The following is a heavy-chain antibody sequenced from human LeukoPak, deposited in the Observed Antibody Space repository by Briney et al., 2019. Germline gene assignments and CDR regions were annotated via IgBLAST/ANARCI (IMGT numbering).Heavy chain of an antibody. J-gene: IGHJ3*02. CDR1: GYRFTSYW. V-gene: IGHV5-10-1*01. CDR2: IDPSDSYT. Sequence: GESLKISCKGSGYRFTSYWISWVRQMPGKGLEWMGRIDPSDSYTNYSPSFQGHVTISADKSISTAYLQWSSRKASDTAMYYCAKRALPPAYCGGDCFDAFDIWGQGTMVTVSS. D-gene: IGHD2-21*02. CDR3: AKRALPPAYCGGDCFDAFDI.